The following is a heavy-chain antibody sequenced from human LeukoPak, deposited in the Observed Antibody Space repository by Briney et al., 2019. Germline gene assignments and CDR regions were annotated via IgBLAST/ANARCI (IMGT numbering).Heavy chain of an antibody. CDR3: ARDHYGSGNLYLGVDYYYYYMDV. CDR2: IYYSGST. J-gene: IGHJ6*03. V-gene: IGHV4-4*08. CDR1: GGSISSDY. Sequence: KPSETLSLTCTVSGGSISSDYWSWIRQPPGKGLEWIGYIYYSGSTNYNPSLESRVTISVDTSKNQFSLKLSSVTAADTAVYYCARDHYGSGNLYLGVDYYYYYMDVWGKGTTVTISS. D-gene: IGHD3-10*01.